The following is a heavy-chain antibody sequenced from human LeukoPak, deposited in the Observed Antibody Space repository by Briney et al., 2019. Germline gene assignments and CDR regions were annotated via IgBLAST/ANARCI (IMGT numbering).Heavy chain of an antibody. V-gene: IGHV3-23*01. CDR1: GFTFSLYS. J-gene: IGHJ5*02. D-gene: IGHD4-23*01. CDR3: AKSVTVDP. Sequence: GGSLRLSCAASGFTFSLYSMSWVRQAPGKGLEWVAAITGRGDYTPYIDSVKGRFTISRDNSKNTVYLQMNGLRVEDTALYYCAKSVTVDPWGQGTLVTVSS. CDR2: ITGRGDYT.